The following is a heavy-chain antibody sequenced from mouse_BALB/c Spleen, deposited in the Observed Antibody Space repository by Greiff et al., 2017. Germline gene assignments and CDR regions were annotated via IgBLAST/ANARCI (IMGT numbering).Heavy chain of an antibody. J-gene: IGHJ4*01. V-gene: IGHV3-8*02. CDR2: ISYSGST. D-gene: IGHD2-1*01. CDR3: ARHGNYSYYYAMDY. CDR1: GDSITSGY. Sequence: VQLKESGPSLVKPSQTLSLTCSVTGDSITSGYWNWIRKFPGNKLEYMGYISYSGSTYYNPSLKSRISITRDTSKNQYYLQLNSVTTEDTATYYCARHGNYSYYYAMDYWGQGTSVTVSS.